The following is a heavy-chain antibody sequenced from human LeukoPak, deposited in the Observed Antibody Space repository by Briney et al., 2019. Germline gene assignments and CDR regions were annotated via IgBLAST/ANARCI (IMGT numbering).Heavy chain of an antibody. Sequence: GASVKVPCKASGDTFSSKAINWLRQAPGQGLEWMGGVIPISGTPTSAQRFQGRVTFSTDESTRTAYMELSSLTSEDSALYYCARRRGSTNLYWFDHWGQGTQVTVSS. CDR2: VIPISGTP. J-gene: IGHJ5*02. D-gene: IGHD2-8*01. CDR3: ARRRGSTNLYWFDH. CDR1: GDTFSSKA. V-gene: IGHV1-69*05.